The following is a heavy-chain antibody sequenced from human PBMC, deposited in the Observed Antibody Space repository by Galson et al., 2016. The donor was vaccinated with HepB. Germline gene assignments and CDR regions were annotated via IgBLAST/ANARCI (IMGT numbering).Heavy chain of an antibody. CDR3: ARSLSVLDAFDF. D-gene: IGHD5/OR15-5a*01. J-gene: IGHJ3*01. Sequence: SETLSLTCSVSGDSVSMHYWSWIRQPPGKAPEWIGHIYNSGSTNYNGSLTSRVTISVDMSKNQFSLKLGSVTAAATVMDFCARSLSVLDAFDFWGHGAMVTVSS. CDR1: GDSVSMHY. CDR2: IYNSGST. V-gene: IGHV4-59*02.